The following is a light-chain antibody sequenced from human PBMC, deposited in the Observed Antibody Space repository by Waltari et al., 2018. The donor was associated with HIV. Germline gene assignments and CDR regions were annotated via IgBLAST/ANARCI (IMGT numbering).Light chain of an antibody. J-gene: IGLJ1*01. CDR2: DVT. CDR3: TSYRYSSKSYV. V-gene: IGLV2-14*03. CDR1: SNDVGGYNH. Sequence: QSALTQPASVTGSPGQSITISCTGTSNDVGGYNHVAWYQQHPGKAPKFLMYDVTNRPAGVSLRFSGSKSGNTASLAISGLRAEDEADYYCTSYRYSSKSYVFGTGTTFTVL.